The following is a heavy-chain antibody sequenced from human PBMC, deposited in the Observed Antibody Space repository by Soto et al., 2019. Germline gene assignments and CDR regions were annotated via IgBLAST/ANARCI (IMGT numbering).Heavy chain of an antibody. CDR1: GGFISSYY. D-gene: IGHD2-8*02. CDR3: ASSPAYWVYYFDY. Sequence: ETLALTSTVSGGFISSYYWSWIRQPPGKGLEWIGYIYYSGSTNYNPSLKSRVTISVDTSKNQLSLKLSSMGAAETAVYYCASSPAYWVYYFDYWGEETLAAVSS. J-gene: IGHJ4*02. V-gene: IGHV4-59*08. CDR2: IYYSGST.